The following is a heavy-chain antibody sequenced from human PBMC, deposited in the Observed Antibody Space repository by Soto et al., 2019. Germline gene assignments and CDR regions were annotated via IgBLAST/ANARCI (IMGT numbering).Heavy chain of an antibody. CDR3: ARHLRLAAAGTGAIDY. CDR2: IYYSGTA. CDR1: GDSIRSSSYY. Sequence: PSETLSLTCIVSGDSIRSSSYYWGWLRQSPVKGLEWIGSIYYSGTAYYNPSLKSRVTISIDTSNNQFYLKLNSLTAADTAVYYCARHLRLAAAGTGAIDYWGRGTLVTVSS. D-gene: IGHD6-13*01. J-gene: IGHJ4*02. V-gene: IGHV4-39*01.